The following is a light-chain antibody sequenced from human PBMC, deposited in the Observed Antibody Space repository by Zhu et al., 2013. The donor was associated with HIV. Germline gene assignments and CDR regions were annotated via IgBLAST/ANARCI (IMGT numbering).Light chain of an antibody. CDR1: SSNIGSET. CDR3: AAWDDSLSGWV. CDR2: SDN. J-gene: IGLJ3*02. Sequence: QSVLTQPPSASGTPGQRVTISCSGSSSNIGSETVNWYQQLPGAAPKLLMYSDNARPSGVPDRFSGSKSGTSASLAISGLQSEDEGNYYCAAWDDSLSGWVFGGGTKLTVL. V-gene: IGLV1-44*01.